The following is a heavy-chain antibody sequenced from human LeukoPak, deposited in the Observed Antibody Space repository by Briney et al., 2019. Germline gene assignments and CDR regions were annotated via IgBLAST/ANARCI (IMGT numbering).Heavy chain of an antibody. J-gene: IGHJ6*03. CDR1: GFTFSSYW. CDR3: ARDEILATTKANYYYYMDV. Sequence: GSLRLSCVASGFTFSSYWMTWVRQVPGKGLECVANIKDDGSAKYYEDSVKGRFTISRDDAKNSLYLQMNSLRAEDTAVYYCARDEILATTKANYYYYMDVWGKGTTVTISS. D-gene: IGHD5-12*01. CDR2: IKDDGSAK. V-gene: IGHV3-7*01.